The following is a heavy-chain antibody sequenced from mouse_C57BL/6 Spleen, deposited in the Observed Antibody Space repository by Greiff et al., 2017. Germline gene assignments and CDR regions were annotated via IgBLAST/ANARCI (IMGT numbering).Heavy chain of an antibody. CDR2: INPGSGGT. J-gene: IGHJ2*01. Sequence: QVQLQQSGAELVRPGTSVKVSCKASGYAFTNYLIEWVKQRPGQGLEWIGVINPGSGGTNYNEKFKGKATLTADKSSSTAYLQLSSLTSEDSAVYFCARGGSSYFDYGGQGTTLTVSS. V-gene: IGHV1-54*01. D-gene: IGHD1-1*01. CDR1: GYAFTNYL. CDR3: ARGGSSYFDY.